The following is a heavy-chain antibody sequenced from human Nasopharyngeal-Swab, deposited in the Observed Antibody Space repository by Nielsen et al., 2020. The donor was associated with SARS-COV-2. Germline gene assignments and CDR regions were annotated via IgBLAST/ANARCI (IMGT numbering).Heavy chain of an antibody. CDR2: INHSGST. J-gene: IGHJ5*02. Sequence: VRQMPGKGLEGIGEINHSGSTNYNPSLKSRVTISVDTSKNQFSLKLSSVAAADAAVYYCARVVMVYAIYWFDPWGQGTLVTVSS. CDR3: ARVVMVYAIYWFDP. D-gene: IGHD2-8*01. V-gene: IGHV4-34*01.